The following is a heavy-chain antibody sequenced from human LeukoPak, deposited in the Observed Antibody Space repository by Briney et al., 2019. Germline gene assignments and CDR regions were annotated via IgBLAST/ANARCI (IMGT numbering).Heavy chain of an antibody. V-gene: IGHV3-53*01. J-gene: IGHJ4*02. D-gene: IGHD1-14*01. Sequence: GGSLTLSCAASGIAVSGNYMTWVRQTPGKGLEWVSFISINTNTFYADSVRGRFTISRDRSKNTLLLQMNSLRDEDSAVYYCGISQTWDHLFEGWGQGTLVTVSS. CDR3: GISQTWDHLFEG. CDR2: ISINTNT. CDR1: GIAVSGNY.